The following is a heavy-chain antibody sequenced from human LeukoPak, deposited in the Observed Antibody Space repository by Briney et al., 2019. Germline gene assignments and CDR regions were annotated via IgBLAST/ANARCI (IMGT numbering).Heavy chain of an antibody. V-gene: IGHV1-69*05. CDR1: GGTFSSYA. CDR2: IIPIFGTA. D-gene: IGHD1-26*01. J-gene: IGHJ3*02. CDR3: ARAGGSYRNDAFDI. Sequence: ASVKVSCKASGGTFSSYAISWVRQAPGQGLEWMGRIIPIFGTANYAQKFQGRVTITTDESTSTAYMELSSLRPEDTAVYYCARAGGSYRNDAFDIWGQGTMVTVSS.